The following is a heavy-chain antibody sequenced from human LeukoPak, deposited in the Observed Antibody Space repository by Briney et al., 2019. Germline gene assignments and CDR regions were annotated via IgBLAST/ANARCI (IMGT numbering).Heavy chain of an antibody. J-gene: IGHJ6*03. D-gene: IGHD6-6*01. CDR3: ARVSRSSVPPYYYYYYMDV. CDR1: GGTFSSYA. V-gene: IGHV1-69*05. CDR2: IIPIFGTA. Sequence: ASVKVSCKASGGTFSSYAISWVRQAPGQGLGWMGGIIPIFGTANYAQKFQGRVTITTDESTSTAYMELSSLRSEDTAVYYCARVSRSSVPPYYYYYYMDVWGKGTTVTVSS.